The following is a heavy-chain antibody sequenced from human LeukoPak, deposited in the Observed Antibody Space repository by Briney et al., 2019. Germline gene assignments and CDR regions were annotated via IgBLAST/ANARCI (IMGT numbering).Heavy chain of an antibody. J-gene: IGHJ6*02. CDR3: AREAIYDSSGYGYYYYGMDV. CDR1: GFTVSSNY. V-gene: IGHV3-53*01. D-gene: IGHD3-22*01. Sequence: PGGSLRLSCAASGFTVSSNYMSWVRQAPGKGLEWVSVIYSGGSTYYADSVKGRFTTSRDNSKNTLYLQMNSLRAEDTAVYYCAREAIYDSSGYGYYYYGMDVWGQGTTVTVSS. CDR2: IYSGGST.